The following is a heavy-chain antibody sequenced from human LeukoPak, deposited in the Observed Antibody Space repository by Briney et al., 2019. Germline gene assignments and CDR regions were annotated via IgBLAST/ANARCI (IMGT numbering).Heavy chain of an antibody. CDR1: GFTVSVNY. V-gene: IGHV3-53*01. J-gene: IGHJ4*02. CDR3: ARILHSGTCAS. CDR2: LYSDGNT. D-gene: IGHD1-26*01. Sequence: PGGSLRLSCAASGFTVSVNYMSWVRQAPGKGLEWVSVLYSDGNTYYADSVKGRFTISRDNSKNTLYLQMNSLRAEDTVVYYCARILHSGTCASWGQGTLVTVSS.